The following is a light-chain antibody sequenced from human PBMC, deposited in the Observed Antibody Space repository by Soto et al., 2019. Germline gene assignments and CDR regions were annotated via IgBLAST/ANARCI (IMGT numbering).Light chain of an antibody. Sequence: QSALTQPPSASGSPGQSVTISCTGTSSDVGGYNYVSWYQQHPGKAPKLMIYGVSKRPSGVPDRFSGSKSGNTASLTVSGLQAEDEADYYCSSYAGSNNWRVFGGGTKLTVL. V-gene: IGLV2-8*01. CDR3: SSYAGSNNWRV. J-gene: IGLJ3*02. CDR2: GVS. CDR1: SSDVGGYNY.